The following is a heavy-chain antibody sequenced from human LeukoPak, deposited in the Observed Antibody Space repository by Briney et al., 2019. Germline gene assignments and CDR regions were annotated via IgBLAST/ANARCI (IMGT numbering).Heavy chain of an antibody. CDR3: ARGVGGYLSTGPRFDY. CDR2: IYYSGST. D-gene: IGHD3-10*01. CDR1: GGSISSYY. Sequence: SETLSLTCTVSGGSISSYYWSWIRQPPGKGLEWIGYIYYSGSTNYNPSLKSRVTISVDTSKNQFSLKLSTVTAADTAVYHCARGVGGYLSTGPRFDYWGQGTLVTVSS. V-gene: IGHV4-59*01. J-gene: IGHJ4*02.